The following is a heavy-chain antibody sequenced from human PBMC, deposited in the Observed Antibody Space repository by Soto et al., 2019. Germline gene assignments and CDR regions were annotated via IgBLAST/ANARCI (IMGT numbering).Heavy chain of an antibody. CDR3: ARHGDPIIAAAGNGVDAFDI. CDR1: GGSISSSSYY. J-gene: IGHJ3*02. CDR2: IYYSGST. V-gene: IGHV4-39*01. D-gene: IGHD6-13*01. Sequence: QLQLQESGPGLVKPSETLSLTCTVSGGSISSSSYYWGWIRQPPGKGLEWIGSIYYSGSTYYNPSLKSRVTISVDTSKNQFSLKLSSVTAADTAVYYCARHGDPIIAAAGNGVDAFDIWGQGTMVTVSS.